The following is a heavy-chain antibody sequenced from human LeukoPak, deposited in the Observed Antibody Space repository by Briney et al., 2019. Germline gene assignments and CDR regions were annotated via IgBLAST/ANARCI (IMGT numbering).Heavy chain of an antibody. CDR2: INSDGSST. V-gene: IGHV3-74*01. CDR1: GFTFSSYW. J-gene: IGHJ4*02. Sequence: GGSLRLSCAASGFTFSSYWMHWVRQAPGKGLVWVSRINSDGSSTSYADSVKGRFTISRDNAKNSLYLQMNSLRAEDTAVYYCATLFPPSLKMATIPRASDYWGQGTLVTVSS. CDR3: ATLFPPSLKMATIPRASDY. D-gene: IGHD5-24*01.